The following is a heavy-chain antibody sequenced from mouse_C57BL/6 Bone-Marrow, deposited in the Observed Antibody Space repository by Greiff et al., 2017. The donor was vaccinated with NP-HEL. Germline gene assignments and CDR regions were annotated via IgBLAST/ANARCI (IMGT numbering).Heavy chain of an antibody. CDR2: LDPSDSYT. D-gene: IGHD2-4*01. CDR3: AREARWGRDDYDEDFDY. CDR1: GYTFTSYW. J-gene: IGHJ2*01. Sequence: QVQLQQPGAELVKPGASVTLSCKASGYTFTSYWMQWVKQRPGQGLEWIGELDPSDSYTNYNQKFKGKATLTVDTSSSTAYMQLSSLTSEDSAVYYCAREARWGRDDYDEDFDYWGQGTTLTVSS. V-gene: IGHV1-50*01.